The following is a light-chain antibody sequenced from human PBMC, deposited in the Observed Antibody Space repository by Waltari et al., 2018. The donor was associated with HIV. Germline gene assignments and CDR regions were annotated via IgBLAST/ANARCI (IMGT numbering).Light chain of an antibody. J-gene: IGLJ3*02. V-gene: IGLV2-8*01. CDR1: SSDVGGYNH. CDR2: EVT. CDR3: VSYAGVKNRWA. Sequence: QSALTQPPSASGSPGQSVTISCTGTSSDVGGYNHVSWYQQHPGKAPKLLLYEVTSRPSVVPDRFSGSKSGNTASLTVSGLQADDEADYYCVSYAGVKNRWAFGGGTKLTVL.